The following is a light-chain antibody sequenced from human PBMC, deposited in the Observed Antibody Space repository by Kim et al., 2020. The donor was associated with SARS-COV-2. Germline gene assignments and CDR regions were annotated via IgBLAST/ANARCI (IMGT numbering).Light chain of an antibody. Sequence: EIVLTQSPATLSLSPGERATLSCRASQSVRSGLTWFQQKPGQAPRLLIDYASTRATGIPARFSGSGSGTEFTLTISSLQSEDSAVYYCLQFNEWPRTFGQGTKVDIK. J-gene: IGKJ1*01. CDR1: QSVRSG. CDR3: LQFNEWPRT. CDR2: YAS. V-gene: IGKV3-15*01.